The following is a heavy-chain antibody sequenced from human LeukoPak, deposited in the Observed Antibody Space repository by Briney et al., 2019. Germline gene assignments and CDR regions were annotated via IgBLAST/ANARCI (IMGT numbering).Heavy chain of an antibody. Sequence: QPGGSLRLSCAASGFTFSSYSMNWVRQAPGKGLEWVSYISSSSSTIYYADSVKGRFTISRDNAKNSLYLQMNSLRAEDTAVYYCARDRVTIFGVVSNWFDPWGQGTLVTVSS. D-gene: IGHD3-3*01. J-gene: IGHJ5*02. CDR3: ARDRVTIFGVVSNWFDP. CDR1: GFTFSSYS. V-gene: IGHV3-48*01. CDR2: ISSSSSTI.